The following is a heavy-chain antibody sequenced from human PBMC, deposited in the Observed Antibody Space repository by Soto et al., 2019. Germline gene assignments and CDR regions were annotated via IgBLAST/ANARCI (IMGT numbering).Heavy chain of an antibody. D-gene: IGHD1-26*01. J-gene: IGHJ4*02. Sequence: QVQLVQSGAEVEKPGSSVRDSCKASGDSFSKYTVNWVRQAPRQGLEWMGGIIPRFGTTNYAPTLQDRVTITADESMNTVYMELSSLRSEDTALYYCARGRGLYNSGRSQLDSWGQGTLVTVSS. V-gene: IGHV1-69*01. CDR2: IIPRFGTT. CDR3: ARGRGLYNSGRSQLDS. CDR1: GDSFSKYT.